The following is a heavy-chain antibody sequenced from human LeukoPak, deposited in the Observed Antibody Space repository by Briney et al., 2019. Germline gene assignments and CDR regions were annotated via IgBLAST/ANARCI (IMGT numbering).Heavy chain of an antibody. CDR3: AGGPTVYGMDV. D-gene: IGHD2-15*01. V-gene: IGHV5-51*03. CDR1: GSRFTNYW. Sequence: GESLKISSKASGSRFTNYWIGWVRPLPGKGLWRMGIIYPGDSHTRYSPSFQGQVTISADKSIGTAYLQWSSLKASDTAIYYCAGGPTVYGMDVWGQGTTVTVSS. CDR2: IYPGDSHT. J-gene: IGHJ6*02.